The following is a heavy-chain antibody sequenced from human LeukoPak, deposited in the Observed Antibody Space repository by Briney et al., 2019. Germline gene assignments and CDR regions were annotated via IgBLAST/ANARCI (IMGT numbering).Heavy chain of an antibody. CDR1: GYTFTSYG. Sequence: GASVKVSCKASGYTFTSYGISWVRQAPGQGLEWMGWISAYNGNTNYAQKLQGRVTMTTDTSASTAYMELRSLRSDDTAVYYCAGVPTALGAFDIWGQGTMVTVSS. CDR2: ISAYNGNT. D-gene: IGHD5-18*01. CDR3: AGVPTALGAFDI. J-gene: IGHJ3*02. V-gene: IGHV1-18*01.